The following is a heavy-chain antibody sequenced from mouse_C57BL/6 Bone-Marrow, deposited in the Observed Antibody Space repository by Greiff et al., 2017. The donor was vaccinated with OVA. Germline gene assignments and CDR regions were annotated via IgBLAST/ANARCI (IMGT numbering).Heavy chain of an antibody. Sequence: VQRVESGPELVKPGASVKISCKASGYAFSSSWMNWVKQRPGKGLEWIGRIYPGDGDTNYNGKLKGKATLTADKSSSTAYMQLSSLTSEDSAVYFCARYGLWGQGTSVTVSS. CDR3: ARYGL. J-gene: IGHJ4*01. CDR2: IYPGDGDT. V-gene: IGHV1-82*01. D-gene: IGHD1-1*02. CDR1: GYAFSSSW.